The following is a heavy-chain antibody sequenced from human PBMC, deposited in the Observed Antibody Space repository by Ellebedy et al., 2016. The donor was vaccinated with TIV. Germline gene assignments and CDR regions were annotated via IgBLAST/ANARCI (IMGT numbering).Heavy chain of an antibody. CDR1: GFTVSSNY. CDR2: IYSGGNT. J-gene: IGHJ4*02. D-gene: IGHD3-3*01. V-gene: IGHV3-66*01. Sequence: PGGSLRLSCAASGFTVSSNYMTSVRQAPGQGLEWVSTIYSGGNTYYADSVEGRFTISRDNSKNTLHLQMNMVRAEDTAVYYCARDGGGYFDSWGQGTLVTVSS. CDR3: ARDGGGYFDS.